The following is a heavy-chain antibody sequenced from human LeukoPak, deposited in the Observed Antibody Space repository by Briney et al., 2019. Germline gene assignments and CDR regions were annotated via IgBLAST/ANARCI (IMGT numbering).Heavy chain of an antibody. CDR1: GGSISSGSYY. Sequence: PSETLSLTCTVSGGSISSGSYYWSWIRQPAGKGLEWIGRIYTSGSTNYNPSLKSRVTISVDTSKNQFSLKLSSVTAADTAVYYCARGLITFGGVHGIGYAFDIWGQGTMVTVSS. V-gene: IGHV4-61*02. D-gene: IGHD3-16*01. J-gene: IGHJ3*02. CDR2: IYTSGST. CDR3: ARGLITFGGVHGIGYAFDI.